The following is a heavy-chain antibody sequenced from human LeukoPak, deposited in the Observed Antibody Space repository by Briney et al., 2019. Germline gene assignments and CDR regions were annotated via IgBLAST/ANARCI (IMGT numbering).Heavy chain of an antibody. CDR3: ARRSGTVAGNYFDY. D-gene: IGHD6-19*01. CDR1: GFTFSSNY. V-gene: IGHV4-39*01. CDR2: IYYSGST. J-gene: IGHJ4*02. Sequence: GSLRLSCAASGFTFSSNYMSWVRQPPGKGLEWIASIYYSGSTHYNPSLKSRVIMCVDAYKNQFSLELSSVTAADPAVYYCARRSGTVAGNYFDYWGQGTLVAVSS.